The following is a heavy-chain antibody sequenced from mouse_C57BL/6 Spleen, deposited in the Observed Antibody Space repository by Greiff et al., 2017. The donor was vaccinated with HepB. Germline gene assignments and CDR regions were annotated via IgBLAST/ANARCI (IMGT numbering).Heavy chain of an antibody. D-gene: IGHD1-1*01. CDR3: ARERDYYGSPDYFDY. V-gene: IGHV3-6*01. CDR1: GYSITSGYY. J-gene: IGHJ2*01. CDR2: ISYDGST. Sequence: EVQLVESGPGLVKPSQSLSLTCSVTGYSITSGYYWNWIRQFPGNKLEWMGYISYDGSTNYNPSLKNRISITRDTPQNQFFLTLNSVTTENTATYYCARERDYYGSPDYFDYWGQGTTLTVSS.